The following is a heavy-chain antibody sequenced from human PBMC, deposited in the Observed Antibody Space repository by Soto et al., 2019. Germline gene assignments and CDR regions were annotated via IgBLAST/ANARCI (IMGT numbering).Heavy chain of an antibody. D-gene: IGHD2-15*01. CDR1: GYSVSTVYYF. CDR3: ARGRYCLTGRCFPNWFDS. CDR2: IYKSTTT. J-gene: IGHJ5*01. V-gene: IGHV4-30-4*01. Sequence: TLSLTGSVSGYSVSTVYYFLAWIRQPPGHSLEYIGYIYKSTTTYYNPSFESRVAISLDTSKSQFSLNVTSVTAADTAVYFCARGRYCLTGRCFPNWFDSWGQGTLVTVSS.